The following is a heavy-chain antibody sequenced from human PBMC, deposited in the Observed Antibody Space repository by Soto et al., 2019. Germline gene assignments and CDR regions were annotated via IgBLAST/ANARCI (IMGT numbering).Heavy chain of an antibody. Sequence: QVQLVQSGAEVKKPGSSVKVSCKASGGTFLSSSFSWVRQAPGQRLEWMGRITPFLGTPNYAQQFHGRVTIIADKSTSIVYMELTSLGSEDTAVYYCARDGVITGTTEGYFDYWGQGTLVTVSS. CDR3: ARDGVITGTTEGYFDY. CDR2: ITPFLGTP. CDR1: GGTFLSSS. J-gene: IGHJ4*02. V-gene: IGHV1-69*08. D-gene: IGHD1-7*01.